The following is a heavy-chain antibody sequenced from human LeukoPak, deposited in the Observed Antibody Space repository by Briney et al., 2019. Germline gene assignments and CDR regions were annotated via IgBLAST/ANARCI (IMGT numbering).Heavy chain of an antibody. V-gene: IGHV3-23*01. D-gene: IGHD6-6*01. CDR2: ISGSGGST. J-gene: IGHJ4*02. Sequence: GGSLRLSCAASGFTFSSYGMSWVRQAPGKGLEWVSAISGSGGSTYYADSVKGRFTISRDNSKNTLFLQMNSLRGEDTALYYCVKGLWSSSSPPGHWGQGTLVTVSS. CDR3: VKGLWSSSSPPGH. CDR1: GFTFSSYG.